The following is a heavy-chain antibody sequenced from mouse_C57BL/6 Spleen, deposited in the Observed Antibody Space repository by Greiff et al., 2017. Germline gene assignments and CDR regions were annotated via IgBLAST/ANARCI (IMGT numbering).Heavy chain of an antibody. CDR2: ISDGGSYT. Sequence: EVKLVESGGGLVKPGGSLKLSCVASGFTFSSYAMSWVRQTPEKRLEWVATISDGGSYTYYPDNVKGRFTISRDNAKNNLYLQMSHLKSEDTAMYYCARDPLYGSSSYYAMDYWGQGTSVTVSS. CDR3: ARDPLYGSSSYYAMDY. V-gene: IGHV5-4*01. J-gene: IGHJ4*01. D-gene: IGHD1-1*01. CDR1: GFTFSSYA.